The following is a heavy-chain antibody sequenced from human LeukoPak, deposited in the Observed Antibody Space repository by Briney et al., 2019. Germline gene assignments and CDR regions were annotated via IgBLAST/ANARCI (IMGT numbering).Heavy chain of an antibody. J-gene: IGHJ4*02. CDR2: INPNSGGT. CDR1: GYTLTGYY. CDR3: AREMYSGYGLSDY. D-gene: IGHD5-12*01. Sequence: GASVKVSCKASGYTLTGYYMHWVRQAPGQGLEWMGWINPNSGGTNYAQKFQGRVTMTRDTSISTAYMELSRLRSDDTAVYYCAREMYSGYGLSDYWGQGTLVTVSS. V-gene: IGHV1-2*02.